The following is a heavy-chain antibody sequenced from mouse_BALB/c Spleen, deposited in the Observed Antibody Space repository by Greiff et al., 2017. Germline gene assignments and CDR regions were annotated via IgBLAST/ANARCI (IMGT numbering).Heavy chain of an antibody. V-gene: IGHV1-54*01. CDR3: AREGTTAFDY. Sequence: VQLQQSGAELVRPGTSVKVSCKASGYAFTNYLIEWVKQRPGQGLEWIGVINPGSGGTNYNEKFKGKATLTADKSSSTAYMQLSSLTSDDSAVYFCAREGTTAFDYWGQGTTLTVSS. J-gene: IGHJ2*01. CDR2: INPGSGGT. D-gene: IGHD1-2*01. CDR1: GYAFTNYL.